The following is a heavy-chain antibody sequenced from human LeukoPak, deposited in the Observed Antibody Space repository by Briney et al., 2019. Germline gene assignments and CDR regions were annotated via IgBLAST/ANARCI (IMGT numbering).Heavy chain of an antibody. D-gene: IGHD2-15*01. CDR1: GYSFGNYG. CDR3: ARYGCNSLACYEDY. Sequence: ASVKVSCKTSGYSFGNYGVTWERQAPGQGLEWMGWISVHDGHTNYAEKFQDGVTMTADTSTNTAYMELTSLRSDDTAVYYCARYGCNSLACYEDYWGQGTLVTVSS. V-gene: IGHV1-18*01. J-gene: IGHJ4*02. CDR2: ISVHDGHT.